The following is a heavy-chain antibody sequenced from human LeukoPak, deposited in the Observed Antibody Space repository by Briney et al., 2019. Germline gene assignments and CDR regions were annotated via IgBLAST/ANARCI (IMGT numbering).Heavy chain of an antibody. CDR3: IYYYGSGFPYDAFDI. CDR1: GGSISNSGYY. V-gene: IGHV4-39*01. Sequence: SETLSLTCNVSGGSISNSGYYWGWIRQPPGKGLEWIGSIYYSGTTYYNPSLKSRVTISVDTSKNQFSLKLSSVTAADTAVYYCIYYYGSGFPYDAFDIWGQGTMVTVSS. D-gene: IGHD3-10*01. J-gene: IGHJ3*02. CDR2: IYYSGTT.